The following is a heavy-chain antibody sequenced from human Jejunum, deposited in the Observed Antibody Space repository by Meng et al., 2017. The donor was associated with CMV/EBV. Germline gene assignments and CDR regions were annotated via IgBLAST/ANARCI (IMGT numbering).Heavy chain of an antibody. J-gene: IGHJ4*02. CDR2: IKSRTAGGTT. V-gene: IGHV3-15*07. CDR3: TTGWHQYFDY. D-gene: IGHD2-15*01. Sequence: CAASDFKLINAWMSWVRQAPGKGLEWVGRIKSRTAGGTTDCAAHVKGRFTMSRDDSKHTVDLQMNSLKIEDTAVYYCTTGWHQYFDYWGQGILVTVSS. CDR1: DFKLINAW.